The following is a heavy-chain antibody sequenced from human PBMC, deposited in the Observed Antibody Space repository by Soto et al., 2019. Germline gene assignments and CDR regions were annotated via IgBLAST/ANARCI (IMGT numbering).Heavy chain of an antibody. J-gene: IGHJ4*02. D-gene: IGHD3-3*01. V-gene: IGHV4-39*01. CDR2: IYYSGST. CDR1: GGSISSSSYY. CDR3: ATLRFLEWLTFDY. Sequence: PSETLSLTCTVSGGSISSSSYYWGWIRQPPGKGLEWIGSIYYSGSTYYNPSLKSRVTISVDTSKNQFSLKLSSVTAADTAVYYCATLRFLEWLTFDYWGQGTLVTVSS.